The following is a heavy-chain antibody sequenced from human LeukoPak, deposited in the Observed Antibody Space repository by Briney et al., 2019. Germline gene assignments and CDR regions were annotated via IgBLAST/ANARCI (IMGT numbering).Heavy chain of an antibody. CDR2: ISYDGSNK. J-gene: IGHJ4*02. V-gene: IGHV3-30*18. CDR1: GFTFSSYG. D-gene: IGHD3-10*01. Sequence: GGSLRLSCAASGFTFSSYGMHWVRQAPGKGLEWVAVISYDGSNKYYADSVKGRFTISRDNSKNTLYLQMNSLRAEDTAAYYCAKDAGYGSGGADYWGQGTLVTVSS. CDR3: AKDAGYGSGGADY.